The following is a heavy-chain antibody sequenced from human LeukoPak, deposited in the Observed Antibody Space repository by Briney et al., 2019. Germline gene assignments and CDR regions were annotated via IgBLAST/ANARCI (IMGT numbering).Heavy chain of an antibody. CDR1: GYTFTGYR. CDR2: ISAHKGNT. D-gene: IGHD1/OR15-1a*01. CDR3: ARLELEQRSWFDP. J-gene: IGHJ5*02. V-gene: IGHV1-18*01. Sequence: ASVKVSCKASGYTFTGYRITWVRQAPGQGLEWMGWISAHKGNTLYTQKFQGRLTMTTDTSTTTAYMELRSLRSDDTAVYYCARLELEQRSWFDPWGQGTLVTVSS.